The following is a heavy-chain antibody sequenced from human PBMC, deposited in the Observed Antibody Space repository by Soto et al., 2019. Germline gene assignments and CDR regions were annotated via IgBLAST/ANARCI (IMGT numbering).Heavy chain of an antibody. Sequence: QITLKESGPPLVKPTQTLTLTCTFSGFSLSTSGVGVGWIRQPPGKALEWLALIYWNDDKRYSPSLKSRLTITKDTSKNQVVLTMTNMDPVDTATYYCAHSHVKITMVRGVIYYYYGMDVWGQGTTVTVSS. V-gene: IGHV2-5*01. CDR1: GFSLSTSGVG. D-gene: IGHD3-10*01. CDR3: AHSHVKITMVRGVIYYYYGMDV. CDR2: IYWNDDK. J-gene: IGHJ6*02.